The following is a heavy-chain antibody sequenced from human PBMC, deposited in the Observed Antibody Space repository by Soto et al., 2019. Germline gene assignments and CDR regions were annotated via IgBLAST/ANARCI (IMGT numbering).Heavy chain of an antibody. V-gene: IGHV3-53*01. D-gene: IGHD6-13*01. CDR1: GFTVSNNY. J-gene: IGHJ4*02. Sequence: VQLVESGGGLIQPGGSLRLSCAASGFTVSNNYMRWVRQAPGKGLEWVSLIYSGGSTHYADSVKGRFTISRDNSKHTLYLQMNSLRVEDTAVYYCARDPPGIAASGGGGWGQGTLVTVSS. CDR2: IYSGGST. CDR3: ARDPPGIAASGGGG.